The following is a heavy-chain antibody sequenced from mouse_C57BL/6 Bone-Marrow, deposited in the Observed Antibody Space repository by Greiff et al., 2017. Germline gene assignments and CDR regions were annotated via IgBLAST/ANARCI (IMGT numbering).Heavy chain of an antibody. D-gene: IGHD2-3*01. V-gene: IGHV1-26*01. CDR2: INPNNGGT. CDR3: ARDGYFFGY. CDR1: GYTFTDYY. J-gene: IGHJ2*01. Sequence: EVQLQQSGPELVKPGASVKISCKASGYTFTDYYMNWVKQSHGKSLEWIGDINPNNGGTRYNQKFKGKATLTVDKSSSTAYMELRSLTSDDSAVYYCARDGYFFGYWGQGTTLTGSS.